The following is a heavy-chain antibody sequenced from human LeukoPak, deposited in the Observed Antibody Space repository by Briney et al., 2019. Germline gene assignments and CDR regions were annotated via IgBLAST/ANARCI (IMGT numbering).Heavy chain of an antibody. Sequence: PSETLSLTCTVSGGSISSYYWSWIRQPPGKGLEWIGYIYYSGSTYYNPSLKSRVTISVDTSKNQFSLKLSSVTAADTAVYYCAYQYRGYSAYDGFDYWGQGTLVTVSS. CDR3: AYQYRGYSAYDGFDY. CDR2: IYYSGST. CDR1: GGSISSYY. J-gene: IGHJ4*02. V-gene: IGHV4-59*06. D-gene: IGHD5-12*01.